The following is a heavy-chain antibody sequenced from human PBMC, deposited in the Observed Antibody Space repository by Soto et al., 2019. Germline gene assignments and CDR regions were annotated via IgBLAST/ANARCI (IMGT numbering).Heavy chain of an antibody. CDR2: IYYSGST. D-gene: IGHD3-22*01. CDR3: ASATYYYDSSGYYFFP. V-gene: IGHV4-61*08. CDR1: GGSVSSGGYY. J-gene: IGHJ5*02. Sequence: TSETLSLTCTVSGGSVSSGGYYWSWIRQPPGKGLEWIGYIYYSGSTNYNPSLKSRVTISVDTSKNQFSLKLSSVTAADTAVYYCASATYYYDSSGYYFFPWGQGTLVTVSS.